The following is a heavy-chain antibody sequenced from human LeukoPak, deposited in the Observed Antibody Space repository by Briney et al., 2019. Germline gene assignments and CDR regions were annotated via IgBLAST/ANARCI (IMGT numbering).Heavy chain of an antibody. CDR3: ARPTIAAAGNFEY. V-gene: IGHV3-48*01. J-gene: IGHJ4*02. Sequence: QPGGSLRLTCSASGFSLSTYSMNWVRQAPGKGLEWVAYISGSSSPIYYADSVKGRFTISRDNAKNSLYLQVNSLRAEDTAVYYCARPTIAAAGNFEYWGQGTLVTVSS. D-gene: IGHD6-13*01. CDR1: GFSLSTYS. CDR2: ISGSSSPI.